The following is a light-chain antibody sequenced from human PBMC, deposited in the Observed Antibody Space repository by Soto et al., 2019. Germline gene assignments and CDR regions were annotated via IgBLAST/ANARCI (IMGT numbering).Light chain of an antibody. J-gene: IGKJ1*01. CDR3: QHRSNWPSWT. Sequence: ENVLTQSLGTLSLSPGERATRSCRASPSVGTYLAWYQQKPGQAPRLLIFDASKRATGIPARFSGSGSGTDFTLTISSLETEDLAVYYCQHRSNWPSWTVGAGTKVDIK. V-gene: IGKV3-11*01. CDR2: DAS. CDR1: PSVGTY.